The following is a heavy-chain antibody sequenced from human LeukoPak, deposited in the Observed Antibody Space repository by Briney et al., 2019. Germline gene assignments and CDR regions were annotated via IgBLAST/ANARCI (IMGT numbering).Heavy chain of an antibody. CDR1: GYTFTSHG. D-gene: IGHD6-6*01. Sequence: SVKVSCKASGYTFTSHGINWLRQAPGQGLEWMGGIIPIFGTANYAQKFQGRVTITTDESTSTAYMELSSLRSEDTAVYYCARGSIAARRGYYYMDVWGKGTTVTVSS. J-gene: IGHJ6*03. V-gene: IGHV1-69*05. CDR2: IIPIFGTA. CDR3: ARGSIAARRGYYYMDV.